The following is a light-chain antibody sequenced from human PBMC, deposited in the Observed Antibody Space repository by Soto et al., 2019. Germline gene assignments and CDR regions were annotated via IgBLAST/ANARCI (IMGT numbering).Light chain of an antibody. CDR1: SSNIGAGYD. J-gene: IGLJ3*02. V-gene: IGLV1-40*01. CDR3: QSFDSSLSNSWV. Sequence: QSVLTQPPSVSGAPGQRVTISCTGSSSNIGAGYDVHWYQQRPGTAPKLLIYGVTNRPSGVPDRFSGSRSGTSASLAITGLQAEDEADYYCQSFDSSLSNSWVFGGGTKLTVL. CDR2: GVT.